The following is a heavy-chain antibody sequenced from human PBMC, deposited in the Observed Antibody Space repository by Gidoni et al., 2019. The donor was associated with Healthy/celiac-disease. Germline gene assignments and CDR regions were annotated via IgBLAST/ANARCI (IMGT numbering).Heavy chain of an antibody. V-gene: IGHV3-15*01. CDR1: GFTFRYAW. Sequence: EVQLVESGGGLVKPGGSLRLACAASGFTFRYAWMSWVRQAPGKGLEWVGRIKSKTDGGTTDYAAPVKGRFTISRDDSKNTLYLQMNSLKTEDTAVYYCTTEGGYQLHNWFDPWGQGTLVTVSS. D-gene: IGHD2-2*01. CDR3: TTEGGYQLHNWFDP. J-gene: IGHJ5*02. CDR2: IKSKTDGGTT.